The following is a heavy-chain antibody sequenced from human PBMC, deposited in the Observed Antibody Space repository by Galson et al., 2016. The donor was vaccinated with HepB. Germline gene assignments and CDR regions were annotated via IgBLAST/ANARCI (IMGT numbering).Heavy chain of an antibody. Sequence: SETLSLTCVVSGDSISSSDWWSWVRQSPGKGLEWIGEIYRSGNTNYNPSLKSRVTMSIDKSKSQFSLSLSSVTDADTATYYCARVVVIPAAKGFDSWGRGTLVAVSS. CDR2: IYRSGNT. D-gene: IGHD2-2*01. J-gene: IGHJ4*02. CDR3: ARVVVIPAAKGFDS. CDR1: GDSISSSDW. V-gene: IGHV4/OR15-8*02.